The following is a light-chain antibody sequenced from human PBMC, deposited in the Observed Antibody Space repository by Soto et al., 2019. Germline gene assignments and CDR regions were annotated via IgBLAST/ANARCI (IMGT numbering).Light chain of an antibody. CDR2: SSS. CDR1: QGISTL. CDR3: KKAQSLTLN. Sequence: IHITQSPSFVSSGVGDRVTIACLSSQGISTLVVCYQQKPGAAPKLLIHSSSNLQSGVPSRFSATGSGTDFATTISRLQPEDFETYYCKKAQSLTLNFGPGTKVDIK. V-gene: IGKV1-12*01. J-gene: IGKJ3*01.